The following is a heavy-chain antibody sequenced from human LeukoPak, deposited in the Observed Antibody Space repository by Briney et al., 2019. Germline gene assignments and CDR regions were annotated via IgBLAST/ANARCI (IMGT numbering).Heavy chain of an antibody. V-gene: IGHV3-23*01. CDR1: GFTISSYV. Sequence: GGSLRLSCAASGFTISSYVMSWVRQAPGKGLEWVSGIGINDGSTYYADFVKGRFIISRDNSKNTLYLQMNSLRAEDTALYYCAKRPHGFDVWGQGTKVTVSS. CDR3: AKRPHGFDV. CDR2: IGINDGST. J-gene: IGHJ3*01.